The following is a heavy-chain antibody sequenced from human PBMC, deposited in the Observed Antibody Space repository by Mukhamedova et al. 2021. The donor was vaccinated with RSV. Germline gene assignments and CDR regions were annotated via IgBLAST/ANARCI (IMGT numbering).Heavy chain of an antibody. V-gene: IGHV3-9*01. CDR3: AKDSRPTRYGYGMDV. CDR2: ISWNSGSI. D-gene: IGHD4-17*01. J-gene: IGHJ6*02. Sequence: WEGLEWVSGISWNSGSIGYADSVKGRFTISRDNAKNSLYLQMNSLRAEDTALYYCAKDSRPTRYGYGMDVWGQGTTVTVSS.